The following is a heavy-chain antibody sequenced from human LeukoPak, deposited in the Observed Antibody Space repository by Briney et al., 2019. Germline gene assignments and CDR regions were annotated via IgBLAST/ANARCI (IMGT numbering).Heavy chain of an antibody. CDR2: ISYSGST. CDR3: ARHSGSYYDNYDY. J-gene: IGHJ4*02. D-gene: IGHD1-26*01. CDR1: GGSISNYY. Sequence: SETLSLTCTVSGGSISNYYWTWIRQPPVKGLEWIGYISYSGSTNYNPSLKSRVTISVDTSKNQFSLKLNSVTATDTAVYYCARHSGSYYDNYDYWGQGTLVTVSS. V-gene: IGHV4-59*08.